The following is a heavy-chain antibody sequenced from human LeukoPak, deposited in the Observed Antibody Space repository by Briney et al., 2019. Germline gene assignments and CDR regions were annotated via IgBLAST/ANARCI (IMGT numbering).Heavy chain of an antibody. CDR1: GGSFSGYY. J-gene: IGHJ4*02. Sequence: PSETLSLTCAVYGGSFSGYYWSWIRQPPGKGLEWIGEINHSGSTNYNPSLKSRVTISVDTSKNQFSLKLSSVTAADTAVCYCARRRSLDYWGQGALVTVSS. CDR3: ARRRSLDY. CDR2: INHSGST. V-gene: IGHV4-34*01.